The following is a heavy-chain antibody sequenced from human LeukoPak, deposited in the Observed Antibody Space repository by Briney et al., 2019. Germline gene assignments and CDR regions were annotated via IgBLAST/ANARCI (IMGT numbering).Heavy chain of an antibody. CDR1: GGSFSGYY. V-gene: IGHV4-34*01. Sequence: SETLSLTCAVYGGSFSGYYWSWIRQPPGKGLEWIGEISHSGSTYYNPSLKSRVTISVDTSKNQFSLKLSSVTAADTAVYYCARGFIGVAEFDYWGQGTLVTVSS. D-gene: IGHD3-16*02. CDR2: ISHSGST. CDR3: ARGFIGVAEFDY. J-gene: IGHJ4*02.